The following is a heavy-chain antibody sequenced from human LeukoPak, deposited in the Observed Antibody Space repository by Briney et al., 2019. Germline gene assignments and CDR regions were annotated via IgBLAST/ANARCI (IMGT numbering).Heavy chain of an antibody. CDR3: AKAMPQKPYYYYMDV. CDR2: ISRDGGST. CDR1: GFTFDGYA. Sequence: GGSLRLSSAASGFTFDGYAMHWVRQAPGKGLEWISLISRDGGSTYYADSVKGRFTISRDNSKNSLYLQMNSLRAEDTALYYCAKAMPQKPYYYYMDVWDKGTTVTVSS. V-gene: IGHV3-43D*04. J-gene: IGHJ6*03.